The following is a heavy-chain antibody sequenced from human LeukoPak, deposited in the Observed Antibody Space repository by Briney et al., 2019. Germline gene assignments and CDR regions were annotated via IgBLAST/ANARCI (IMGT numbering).Heavy chain of an antibody. CDR3: VRDARLGERYGGYRSWLAYRGNWFDP. V-gene: IGHV3-21*01. D-gene: IGHD6-19*01. CDR1: GFTFSYYT. Sequence: RGGSLRLSCTASGFTFSYYTMNWVRQAPGKGLEWVSSMSSTGSNMYYTDSVKGRFTISRDNAKNSLYLQMNSLRAEDTAVYFCVRDARLGERYGGYRSWLAYRGNWFDPWGQGTLVTVSS. CDR2: MSSTGSNM. J-gene: IGHJ5*02.